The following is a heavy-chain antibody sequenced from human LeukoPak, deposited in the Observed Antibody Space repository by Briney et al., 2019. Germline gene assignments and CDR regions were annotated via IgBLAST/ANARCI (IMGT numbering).Heavy chain of an antibody. CDR3: ARGGYYDFSYFDY. CDR1: GFTFSSYA. D-gene: IGHD3-3*01. Sequence: GGSLRLSCAASGFTFSSYAMHWVRQAPGKGLGWVAVISYDGSNKYYADSVKGRFTISRDNSKNTLYLQMNSLRAEDTAVYYCARGGYYDFSYFDYWGQGTLVTVSS. J-gene: IGHJ4*02. V-gene: IGHV3-30-3*01. CDR2: ISYDGSNK.